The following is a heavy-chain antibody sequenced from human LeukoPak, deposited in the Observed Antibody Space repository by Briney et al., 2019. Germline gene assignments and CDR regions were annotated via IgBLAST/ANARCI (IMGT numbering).Heavy chain of an antibody. J-gene: IGHJ4*02. D-gene: IGHD3-3*01. CDR2: IYAGGAA. V-gene: IGHV3-66*02. Sequence: PGGSLRLSCAASGFTVSTNYLSWVRQAPGKGLEWASVIYAGGAAYYADSVKGRFTISRDNSKNTLFLQMNSLRAEDTAVYYCAKSVVYYDFWSLPNDYWGQGTLVTVSS. CDR3: AKSVVYYDFWSLPNDY. CDR1: GFTVSTNY.